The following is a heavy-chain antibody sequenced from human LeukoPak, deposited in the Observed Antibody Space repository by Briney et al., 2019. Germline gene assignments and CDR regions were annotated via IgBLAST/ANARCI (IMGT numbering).Heavy chain of an antibody. V-gene: IGHV4-39*07. D-gene: IGHD6-19*01. Sequence: SSETLSLTCTVSGGSISSSSYYWGWIRQPPGKGLEWIGSIYFSGSTYYNPSLKSRVTISVDTPKNQFSLRLSSVTAADTAVYYCARASPQGEVGSGWFYYFDYWGQGTLVTVSS. CDR1: GGSISSSSYY. J-gene: IGHJ4*02. CDR3: ARASPQGEVGSGWFYYFDY. CDR2: IYFSGST.